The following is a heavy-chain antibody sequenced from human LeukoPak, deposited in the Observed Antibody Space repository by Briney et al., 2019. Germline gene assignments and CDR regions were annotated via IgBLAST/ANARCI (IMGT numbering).Heavy chain of an antibody. Sequence: PGGSLRLSCAASGFTFSNYWMSWVRQAPGKGLEWVANIKQDGSEKYYVDSVKGRFTISRDNAKNSLYLQMNSLRAEDTAVYYCAKAPVLRFLEWAHYYYMDVWGKGTTVTVSS. J-gene: IGHJ6*03. CDR1: GFTFSNYW. CDR2: IKQDGSEK. D-gene: IGHD3-3*01. CDR3: AKAPVLRFLEWAHYYYMDV. V-gene: IGHV3-7*01.